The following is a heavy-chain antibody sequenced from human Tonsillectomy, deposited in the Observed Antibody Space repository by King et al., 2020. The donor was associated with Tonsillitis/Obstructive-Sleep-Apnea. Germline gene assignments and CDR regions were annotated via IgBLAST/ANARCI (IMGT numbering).Heavy chain of an antibody. V-gene: IGHV2-5*02. CDR1: GFSLSISGVG. J-gene: IGHJ4*02. CDR2: IYWDDDK. D-gene: IGHD5-12*01. CDR3: AHRSGRGGFQD. Sequence: TLKESGPTLVKPTQTLTLTCTFSGFSLSISGVGVGWIRQPPGKALEWLALIYWDDDKRYSPSLKSRFTITKDTSKNQVVITMTTMDPLDTATYYCAHRSGRGGFQDWGQGTLVTVSS.